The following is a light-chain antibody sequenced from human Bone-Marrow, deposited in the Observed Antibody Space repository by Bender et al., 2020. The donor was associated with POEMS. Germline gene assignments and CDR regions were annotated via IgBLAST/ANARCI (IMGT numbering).Light chain of an antibody. CDR2: SNN. V-gene: IGLV1-40*01. J-gene: IGLJ2*01. CDR3: SSYTTSSTLV. CDR1: SSNIGAGLD. Sequence: QSVLTQPPSVSAAPGQKVTISCTGDSSNIGAGLDVHWYQVLPGTAPKLLIYSNNNRPSGVPDRFSGSKSGTTASLTISGLQAEDEGDYYCSSYTTSSTLVFGGGTKLTVL.